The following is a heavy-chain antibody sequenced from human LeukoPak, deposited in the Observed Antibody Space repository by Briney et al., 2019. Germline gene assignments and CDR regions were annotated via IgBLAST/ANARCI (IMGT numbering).Heavy chain of an antibody. CDR3: ARLYGSGGDFDY. Sequence: PSETLSLTCTVSGGSISSSSYYWGWIRQPPGKGLEWIGSIYYSGSTYYNPSLKSRVTISVDTSKNQFSLKLSPVTAADTAVYYCARLYGSGGDFDYWGQGTLVTVSS. D-gene: IGHD3-10*01. J-gene: IGHJ4*02. CDR2: IYYSGST. CDR1: GGSISSSSYY. V-gene: IGHV4-39*01.